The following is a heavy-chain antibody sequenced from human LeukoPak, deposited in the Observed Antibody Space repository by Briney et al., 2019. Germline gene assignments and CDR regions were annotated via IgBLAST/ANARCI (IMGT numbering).Heavy chain of an antibody. D-gene: IGHD3-22*01. V-gene: IGHV4-59*08. J-gene: IGHJ3*02. Sequence: PSETLSLTCTVSGGSISSYYWSWIRQPPGKGLEWIAYIYYSGSTNYNPSLKSRVTISVDTSKNQFSLKLSSVTAADTAVYYCARLQHDSSGSDAFDIWGQGTMVTVSS. CDR2: IYYSGST. CDR1: GGSISSYY. CDR3: ARLQHDSSGSDAFDI.